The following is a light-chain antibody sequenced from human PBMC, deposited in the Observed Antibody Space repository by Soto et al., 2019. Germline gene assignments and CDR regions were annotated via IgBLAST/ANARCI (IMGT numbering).Light chain of an antibody. J-gene: IGLJ1*01. Sequence: QSALTQPASVSGSPGQSIAISCTGTSSDVGGYNYVSWYQQHPGKAPKLIIYGVTNRPSGVSDRFSGSKSGTTASLTISGLQAEDETDYYCCSYTSSGTYVFGTGTKVTV. CDR1: SSDVGGYNY. CDR3: CSYTSSGTYV. CDR2: GVT. V-gene: IGLV2-14*03.